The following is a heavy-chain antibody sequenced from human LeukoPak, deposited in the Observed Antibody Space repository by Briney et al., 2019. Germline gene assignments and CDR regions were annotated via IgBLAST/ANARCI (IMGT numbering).Heavy chain of an antibody. D-gene: IGHD6-19*01. J-gene: IGHJ4*02. V-gene: IGHV3-48*03. CDR3: ARVQRGIAVALDY. CDR2: ISTTGSSI. Sequence: GGSLRLSCAASGFTLSIYAMSWVRQAPGKGLEWVSYISTTGSSIYYADSVKGRFTISRDNVKNLLYLQMNSLRAEDTAVYYCARVQRGIAVALDYWGQGTLATVSS. CDR1: GFTLSIYA.